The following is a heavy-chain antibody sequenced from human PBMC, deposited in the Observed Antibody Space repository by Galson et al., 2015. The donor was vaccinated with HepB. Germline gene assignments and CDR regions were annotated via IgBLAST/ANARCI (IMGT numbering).Heavy chain of an antibody. Sequence: SLRLSCVASGFTFSSYAMHWVRQAPGKGLEYVSAISSNGGSTYYADSVEGRFTISRDNSKNTLYLQMGSLRAEDTAVYYCVKVYYDILTGRNYFDYWGQGTLVTVSS. CDR3: VKVYYDILTGRNYFDY. CDR1: GFTFSSYA. D-gene: IGHD3-9*01. V-gene: IGHV3-64D*06. CDR2: ISSNGGST. J-gene: IGHJ4*02.